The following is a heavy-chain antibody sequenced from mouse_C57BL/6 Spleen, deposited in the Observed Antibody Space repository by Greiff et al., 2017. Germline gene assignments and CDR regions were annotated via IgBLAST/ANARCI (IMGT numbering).Heavy chain of an antibody. V-gene: IGHV1-42*01. CDR2: INPSTGGT. CDR1: GYSFTGYY. CDR3: ARSGVYYDYDIFDY. Sequence: VQLQQSGPELVKPGASVKISCKASGYSFTGYYMNWVKQSPEKSLEWIGEINPSTGGTTYNQKFKAKATLTVDKSSSTAYMQLKSLTSEDSAVYYCARSGVYYDYDIFDYWGQGTTLTVSS. J-gene: IGHJ2*01. D-gene: IGHD2-4*01.